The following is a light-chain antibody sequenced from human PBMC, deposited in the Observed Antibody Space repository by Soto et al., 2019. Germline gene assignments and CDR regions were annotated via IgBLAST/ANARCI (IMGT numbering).Light chain of an antibody. J-gene: IGKJ5*01. Sequence: IVLTQSPGTLSLSPWARAALSCRGSQSVSSNSLAWYHQKPGQPPRLLMYGASSRATGIPDRFSGSGSGTDFTLTISRLEPEDFAMYYCQQYGSSLITFGQGTRLEIK. V-gene: IGKV3-20*01. CDR2: GAS. CDR1: QSVSSNS. CDR3: QQYGSSLIT.